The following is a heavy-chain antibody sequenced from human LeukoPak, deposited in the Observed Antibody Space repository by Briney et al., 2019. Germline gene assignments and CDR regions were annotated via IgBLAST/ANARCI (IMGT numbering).Heavy chain of an antibody. V-gene: IGHV4-59*01. D-gene: IGHD6-6*01. Sequence: SETLSLTCTVPGGSISSYYWSWIRQPPGKGLEWIGYIYYNASSNYNPSPQSRVTISVDTSKNQFSLKLSAVTAADTAVYYCARGYRQHVFDYWGQGTLVTVSS. J-gene: IGHJ4*02. CDR2: IYYNASS. CDR1: GGSISSYY. CDR3: ARGYRQHVFDY.